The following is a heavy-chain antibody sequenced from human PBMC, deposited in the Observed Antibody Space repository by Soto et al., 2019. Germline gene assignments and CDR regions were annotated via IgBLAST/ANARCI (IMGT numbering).Heavy chain of an antibody. J-gene: IGHJ4*02. CDR2: ISGSGGST. V-gene: IGHV3-23*01. Sequence: GVSLRLSCAASGFTFSSYAMSWVRQAPGKGLEWFSAISGSGGSTYYADSVKGRFTISRDNSKNTLYLQMNSLRAEDTAVYYCAKVVTMVSVDYWGQGTLVTVSS. D-gene: IGHD3-10*01. CDR1: GFTFSSYA. CDR3: AKVVTMVSVDY.